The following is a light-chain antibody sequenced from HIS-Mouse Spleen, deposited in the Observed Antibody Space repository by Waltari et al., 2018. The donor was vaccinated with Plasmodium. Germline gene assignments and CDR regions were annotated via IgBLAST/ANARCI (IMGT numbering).Light chain of an antibody. V-gene: IGLV2-23*01. Sequence: QSALTQPASVSGSPGQSITISCTGTSSHVGGYNLVSWYQQPPGKAPKRMLYEGSKRPSGVSNRFSGSKSGNTASLTISGLQAEDEADYYCCSYAGSSTYVFGTGTKVTVL. J-gene: IGLJ1*01. CDR1: SSHVGGYNL. CDR3: CSYAGSSTYV. CDR2: EGS.